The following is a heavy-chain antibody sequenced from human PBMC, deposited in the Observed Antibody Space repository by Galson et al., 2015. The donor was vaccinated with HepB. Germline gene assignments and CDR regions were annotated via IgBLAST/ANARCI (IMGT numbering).Heavy chain of an antibody. CDR3: ARRYCSSTSCYPGYFDY. V-gene: IGHV1-3*01. J-gene: IGHJ4*02. CDR1: GYTFTSYA. D-gene: IGHD2-2*01. CDR2: INAGNGNT. Sequence: SVKVSCKASGYTFTSYAMHWVRQAPGQRLEWMGWINAGNGNTKYSQKFQGRVTITRDTSASTAYMELSSLRSEDTAVYYCARRYCSSTSCYPGYFDYWGQGTLVTVSS.